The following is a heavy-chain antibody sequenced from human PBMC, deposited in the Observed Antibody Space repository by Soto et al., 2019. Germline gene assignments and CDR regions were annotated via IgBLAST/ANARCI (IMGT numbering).Heavy chain of an antibody. J-gene: IGHJ3*02. CDR1: GFTVSSNY. D-gene: IGHD5-12*01. Sequence: EVQLVESGGGLVQPGGSLRLSCAASGFTVSSNYMSWVRQAPGKGLEWVSVIYSGGSTYYADSVKGRFTISRDNSKNTLYLQMNSLRAEDTAVYYCARGIVATTEDAFYIWGQGTMVTVSS. CDR3: ARGIVATTEDAFYI. CDR2: IYSGGST. V-gene: IGHV3-66*01.